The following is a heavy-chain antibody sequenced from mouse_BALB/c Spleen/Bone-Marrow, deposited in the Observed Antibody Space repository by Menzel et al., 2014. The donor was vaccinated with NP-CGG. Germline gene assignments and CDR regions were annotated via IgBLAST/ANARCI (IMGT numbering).Heavy chain of an antibody. J-gene: IGHJ2*01. Sequence: VKLVESGPELVKPGASVKISCKASGYAFSSPWMNWVKQRPGQGLEWIGRIYPGDGDTNYNGKFKGKATLTADKSSSTAYMQLSSLTSVDSAVYFCARDYYGSSYDYWGQGTTLTVSS. CDR3: ARDYYGSSYDY. D-gene: IGHD1-1*01. V-gene: IGHV1-82*01. CDR1: GYAFSSPW. CDR2: IYPGDGDT.